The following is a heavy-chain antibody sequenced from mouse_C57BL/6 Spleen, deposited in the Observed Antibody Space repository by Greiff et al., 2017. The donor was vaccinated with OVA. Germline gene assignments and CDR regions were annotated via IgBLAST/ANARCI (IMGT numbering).Heavy chain of an antibody. J-gene: IGHJ4*01. D-gene: IGHD2-5*01. V-gene: IGHV1-64*01. CDR3: VVYSNEAMDY. CDR1: GYTFTSYW. CDR2: IHPNSGST. Sequence: VKLQQPGAELVKPGASVKLSCKASGYTFTSYWMHWVKQRPGQGLEWIGMIHPNSGSTNYNEKFKSKATLTVDKSSSTAYMQLSSLTSEDSAVYYCVVYSNEAMDYWGQGTSVTVSS.